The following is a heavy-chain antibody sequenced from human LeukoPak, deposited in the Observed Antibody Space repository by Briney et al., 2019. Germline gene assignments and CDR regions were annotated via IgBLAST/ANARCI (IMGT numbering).Heavy chain of an antibody. J-gene: IGHJ4*02. Sequence: PGGSLRLSCTASGFTFGDYAMSWVRQAPGKGLEWVGFITSKAYGATTDYAASVKGRFTISRDDSKSIAYLQMNSPKSEDTAVYYCSRHIVGATTFFDYWGQGALVTVS. CDR2: ITSKAYGATT. D-gene: IGHD1-26*01. CDR3: SRHIVGATTFFDY. V-gene: IGHV3-49*04. CDR1: GFTFGDYA.